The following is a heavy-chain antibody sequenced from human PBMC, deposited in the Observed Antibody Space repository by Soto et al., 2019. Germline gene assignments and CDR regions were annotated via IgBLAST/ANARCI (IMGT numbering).Heavy chain of an antibody. Sequence: SQTLSLTCAISGYSVSSNSAAWNLIRQSPSRGLEWLGRTYYRSKWYNDYAVSVKSRITINPDTSKNQFSLQLNSVTPEDTAVYYCAGGGQWLPNWFDPWGQGTLVTVSS. D-gene: IGHD6-19*01. CDR3: AGGGQWLPNWFDP. CDR2: TYYRSKWYN. CDR1: GYSVSSNSAA. J-gene: IGHJ5*02. V-gene: IGHV6-1*01.